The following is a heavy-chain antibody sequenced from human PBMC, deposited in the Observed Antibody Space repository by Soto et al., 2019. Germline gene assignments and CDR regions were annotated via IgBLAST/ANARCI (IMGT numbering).Heavy chain of an antibody. CDR1: DDSINRDDYF. D-gene: IGHD1-1*01. Sequence: SETLSLTCTVSDDSINRDDYFWSWIRQPPGKGLEWIGYIYRSGSTYYNPSLKSRLTISIDTSRNQFSLNLNSVTAADTAVYFCAKESVTIAGFDNWGQGILVTVSS. CDR3: AKESVTIAGFDN. V-gene: IGHV4-30-4*01. CDR2: IYRSGST. J-gene: IGHJ4*02.